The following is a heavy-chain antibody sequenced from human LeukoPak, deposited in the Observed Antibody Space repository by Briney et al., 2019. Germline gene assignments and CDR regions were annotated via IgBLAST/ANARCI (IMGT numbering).Heavy chain of an antibody. CDR1: GGSISSGGYY. Sequence: SETLSLTCTVSGGSISSGGYYWSWIRQHPGKGLEWIGYIYYSGSTYYNPSLKSRVTISVDTSKNQFSLKLSSVTAADTAVYYCARGYFTDYDFWSGYYFYWGQGTLVTVSS. D-gene: IGHD3-3*01. J-gene: IGHJ4*02. CDR3: ARGYFTDYDFWSGYYFY. V-gene: IGHV4-31*03. CDR2: IYYSGST.